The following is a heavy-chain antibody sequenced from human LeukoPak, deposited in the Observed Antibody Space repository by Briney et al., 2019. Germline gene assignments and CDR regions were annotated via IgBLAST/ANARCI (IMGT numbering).Heavy chain of an antibody. V-gene: IGHV1-69*04. J-gene: IGHJ4*02. Sequence: ASVKVSCKASGGTFSSYAISWVRQAPGQGLEWMGRIIPILGIANYAQKFQGRVTITADKSTSTAYMELSSLRSEDTAVYYCARGPYDFWSGYYSLPIDYWGQGTLVTVSS. CDR3: ARGPYDFWSGYYSLPIDY. CDR2: IIPILGIA. CDR1: GGTFSSYA. D-gene: IGHD3-3*01.